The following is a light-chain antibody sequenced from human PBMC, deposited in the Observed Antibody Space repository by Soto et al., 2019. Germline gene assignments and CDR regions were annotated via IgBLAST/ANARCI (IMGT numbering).Light chain of an antibody. V-gene: IGKV2-28*01. Sequence: DIAMTQSPRSLPVTPGEPAPISCRSSQSLLHSNGYNYLDWYLQKPGQSPQLLIYLGSNRASGVPDRFSGSGSGTDFTLKISRVEAEDVGVYYCMQALQAPRTFGQGTKVEI. CDR2: LGS. J-gene: IGKJ1*01. CDR3: MQALQAPRT. CDR1: QSLLHSNGYNY.